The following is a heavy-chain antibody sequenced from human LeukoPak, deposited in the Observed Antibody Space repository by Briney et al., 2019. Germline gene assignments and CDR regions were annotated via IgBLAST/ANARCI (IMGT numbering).Heavy chain of an antibody. CDR3: ARGYNYRFEY. D-gene: IGHD3-16*01. V-gene: IGHV3-74*01. J-gene: IGHJ4*02. CDR1: GFTVNSFW. Sequence: GGSLRLSCVVSGFTVNSFWMHWVRQGPGKGLVWVSHINSDGSTTGYADSVKGRFTISRDTAKNTLYLEMNNVRAEDTAVYYCARGYNYRFEYWGQGVLSSSPQ. CDR2: INSDGSTT.